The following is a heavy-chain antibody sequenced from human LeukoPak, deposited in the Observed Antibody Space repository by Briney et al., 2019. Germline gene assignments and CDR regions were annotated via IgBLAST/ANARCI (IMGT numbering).Heavy chain of an antibody. V-gene: IGHV4-59*13. J-gene: IGHJ5*02. CDR1: GGSNSSYY. CDR2: IYYSGST. Sequence: SETLSPACTVSGGSNSSYYWSWIRQPPGKGLEWIGYIYYSGSTNYNPSLKSRVTISVDTSKNQFSLKLSSVTAADTAVYYCARANHYYDSSGNWFDPWGQGTLVTVSS. D-gene: IGHD3-22*01. CDR3: ARANHYYDSSGNWFDP.